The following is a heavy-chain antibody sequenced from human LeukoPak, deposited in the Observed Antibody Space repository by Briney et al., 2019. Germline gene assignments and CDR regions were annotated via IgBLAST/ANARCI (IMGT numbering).Heavy chain of an antibody. J-gene: IGHJ6*03. V-gene: IGHV3-48*01. Sequence: GGSLRLSCAASGFTFSSYSMNWVRQAPGKGLEWVSYISSSSSTIYYADPVKGRFTISRDNSKNTLYLQMNSLRAEDTAVYYCAKKDYYYYYMDVWGKGTTVTVSS. CDR2: ISSSSSTI. CDR1: GFTFSSYS. CDR3: AKKDYYYYYMDV.